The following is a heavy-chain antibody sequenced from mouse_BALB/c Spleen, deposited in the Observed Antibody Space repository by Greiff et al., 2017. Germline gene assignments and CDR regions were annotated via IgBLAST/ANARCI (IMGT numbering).Heavy chain of an antibody. CDR2: ISNGGGST. D-gene: IGHD1-1*01. Sequence: EVHLVESGGGLVQPGGSLKLSCAASGFTFSSYTMSWVRQTPEKRLEWVAYISNGGGSTYYPDTVKGRFTISRDNAKNTLYLQMSSLKSEDTAMYYCARHGPYYYGSSYGAYWGQGTLVTVSA. V-gene: IGHV5-12-2*01. CDR1: GFTFSSYT. J-gene: IGHJ3*01. CDR3: ARHGPYYYGSSYGAY.